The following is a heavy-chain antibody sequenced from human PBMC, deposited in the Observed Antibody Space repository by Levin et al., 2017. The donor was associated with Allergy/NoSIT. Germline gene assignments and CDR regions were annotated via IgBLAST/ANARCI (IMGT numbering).Heavy chain of an antibody. CDR3: ARDGAFGDFTYWYFDR. CDR2: ISSSATTI. J-gene: IGHJ2*01. Sequence: GESLKISCAASGFTLSSYSMNWLRQAPGKGLEWVSYISSSATTIYYADSVKGRFTISRDNAKNLLYLQINSLRAEDTAVYHCARDGAFGDFTYWYFDRWGRGTLVTVSS. V-gene: IGHV3-48*01. CDR1: GFTLSSYS. D-gene: IGHD3-10*01.